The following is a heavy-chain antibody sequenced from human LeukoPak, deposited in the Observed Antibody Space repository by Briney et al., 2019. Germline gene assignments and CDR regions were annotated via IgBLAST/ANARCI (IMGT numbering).Heavy chain of an antibody. V-gene: IGHV3-21*01. CDR3: MTTVTSPNWFDP. CDR2: ISSSSSYI. CDR1: GFTFSSYS. Sequence: PGRSLRLSCAASGFTFSSYSMNWVRQAPGKGLEWVSSISSSSSYIYYADSVKGRFTISRDNAKNSLYLQMNSLRAEDTAVYYCMTTVTSPNWFDPWGQGTLVTVSS. D-gene: IGHD4-17*01. J-gene: IGHJ5*02.